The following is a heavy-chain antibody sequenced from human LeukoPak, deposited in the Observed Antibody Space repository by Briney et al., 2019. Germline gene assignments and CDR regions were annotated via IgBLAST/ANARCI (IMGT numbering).Heavy chain of an antibody. D-gene: IGHD6-13*01. CDR1: GGSINSYY. V-gene: IGHV4-59*01. Sequence: SETLSLTCTVSGGSINSYYWSWIRQPPGKGLEWIGYIYYSGSTNYNPSLKSRVTISVDTSKNQFSLRLSSVTAADTAVYYCARGLSFSSSWFDYWGQGTLVTVSS. J-gene: IGHJ4*02. CDR3: ARGLSFSSSWFDY. CDR2: IYYSGST.